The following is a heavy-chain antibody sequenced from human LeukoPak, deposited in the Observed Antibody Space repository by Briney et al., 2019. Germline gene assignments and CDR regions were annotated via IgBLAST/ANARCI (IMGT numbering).Heavy chain of an antibody. Sequence: PSETLSLTCTVSGVSINNYYWTWIRQSDGKGLEWIAHIYPSGNNNYNPSLKSRVTISIDTSKNQFSLRLSSVTAADTAMYHCASMTPGYYYYTDVWGKGTTVTVSS. V-gene: IGHV4-4*07. CDR2: IYPSGNN. CDR1: GVSINNYY. J-gene: IGHJ6*03. CDR3: ASMTPGYYYYTDV.